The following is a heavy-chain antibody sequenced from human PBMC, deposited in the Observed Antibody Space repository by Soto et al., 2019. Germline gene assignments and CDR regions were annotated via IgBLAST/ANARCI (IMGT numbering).Heavy chain of an antibody. CDR3: ARGTVTTHFDY. D-gene: IGHD4-4*01. V-gene: IGHV1-3*04. CDR1: GYIFTSYA. CDR2: INTGNGNT. Sequence: GASVKVSCKASGYIFTSYAMHWLRQAPGQRLEWMGWINTGNGNTKYSQKFQGRGTITSDTSASTAYMELSSLSSEDTAVYYCARGTVTTHFDYWGQGTLVTVSS. J-gene: IGHJ4*02.